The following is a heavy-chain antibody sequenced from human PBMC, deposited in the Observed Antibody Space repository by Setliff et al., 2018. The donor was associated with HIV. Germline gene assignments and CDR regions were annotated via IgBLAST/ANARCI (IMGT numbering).Heavy chain of an antibody. J-gene: IGHJ5*02. CDR3: VKGQFLEWFNWFDP. CDR1: GFTFSSYE. CDR2: LSGSGGST. D-gene: IGHD3-3*01. Sequence: GGSLRLSCAASGFTFSSYEMNWVRQAPGKGLEWVSSLSGSGGSTYYADSVKGRFTISRDNAKNTLYLQMSSLRSEDTAVYYCVKGQFLEWFNWFDPWGQGTLVTSPQ. V-gene: IGHV3-64D*09.